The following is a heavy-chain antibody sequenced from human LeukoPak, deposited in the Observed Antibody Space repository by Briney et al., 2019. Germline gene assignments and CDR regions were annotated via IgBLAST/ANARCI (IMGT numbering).Heavy chain of an antibody. J-gene: IGHJ4*02. D-gene: IGHD5-24*01. CDR1: GFTFSGSA. CDR2: IRSKANSYAT. Sequence: QPGGSLRLSCAASGFTFSGSAMHWVRQASGKGLEWVGRIRSKANSYATAYAASVKGRFTISRDDSKNTAYLQMNSLKTEDTAVYYCTRLGDGYKFDYWGQGTLVTVSS. CDR3: TRLGDGYKFDY. V-gene: IGHV3-73*01.